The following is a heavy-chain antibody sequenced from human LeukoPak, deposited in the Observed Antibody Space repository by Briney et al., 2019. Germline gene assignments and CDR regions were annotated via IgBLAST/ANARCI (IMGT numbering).Heavy chain of an antibody. CDR3: AKVPHYYDSSGYSSYLYYFDY. D-gene: IGHD3-22*01. V-gene: IGHV3-23*01. CDR1: GFTFSNYA. CDR2: ISASGGST. J-gene: IGHJ4*02. Sequence: GGSLRLSCAASGFTFSNYAMTWVRQAPGKGLEWVSAISASGGSTYYADSVKGRFTISRDNSKNTLYVQMNSLRAEDTAVYYCAKVPHYYDSSGYSSYLYYFDYWGQGTLVTVSS.